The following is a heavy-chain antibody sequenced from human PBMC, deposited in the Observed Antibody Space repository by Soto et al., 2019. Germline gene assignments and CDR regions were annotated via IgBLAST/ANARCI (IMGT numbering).Heavy chain of an antibody. J-gene: IGHJ4*02. CDR3: ASVVGSGSFLNFYFAN. Sequence: SGPTLVNPTQTLTLTCTFSGFSLNTRGVSVSWVRQSPGKALEWLALLDWEDDSYFSTSLKTGLSVSGDPSKNQVVLTLTNVDPVDTGTYFCASVVGSGSFLNFYFANWGPGTLVTVSS. CDR2: LDWEDDS. D-gene: IGHD3-10*01. V-gene: IGHV2-70*20. CDR1: GFSLNTRGVS.